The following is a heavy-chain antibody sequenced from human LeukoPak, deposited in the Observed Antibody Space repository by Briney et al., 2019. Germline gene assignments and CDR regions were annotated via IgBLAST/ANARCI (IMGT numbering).Heavy chain of an antibody. V-gene: IGHV4-39*07. Sequence: PSETLSLTCTVSGGSISSSSYYWGWIRQPPGTGLEWIGSIYYSGSTYYNPSLKSRVTISVDTSKNQFSLKLSSVTAADTAVYYCASIVTYYDFWSGRNNFDYWGQGTLVTVSS. CDR1: GGSISSSSYY. CDR2: IYYSGST. D-gene: IGHD3-3*01. CDR3: ASIVTYYDFWSGRNNFDY. J-gene: IGHJ4*02.